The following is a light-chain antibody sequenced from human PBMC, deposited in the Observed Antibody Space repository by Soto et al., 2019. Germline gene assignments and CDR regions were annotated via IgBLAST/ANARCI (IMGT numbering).Light chain of an antibody. Sequence: QSALTQPASVSGSPGQSITITWTETSSDIGGYKYVSWYQQHPGKAPKLMIYEVSNRPSGVSNRFSGSKSGNTASLTISGLQAEDEADYYCNSYTSSSTQVFGTGTKLTVL. CDR3: NSYTSSSTQV. CDR1: SSDIGGYKY. J-gene: IGLJ1*01. V-gene: IGLV2-14*01. CDR2: EVS.